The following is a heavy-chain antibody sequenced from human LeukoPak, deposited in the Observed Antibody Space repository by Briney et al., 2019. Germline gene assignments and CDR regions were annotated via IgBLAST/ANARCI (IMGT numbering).Heavy chain of an antibody. D-gene: IGHD6-19*01. V-gene: IGHV5-10-1*01. J-gene: IGHJ3*02. CDR1: GYSFTNFW. CDR3: ARPGAVAAYDAFDI. CDR2: INPSDSYT. Sequence: ESLKISCKGSGYSFTNFWISWVRQMPGKALEWMGRINPSDSYTDYSPSFQGHVTISADKSISTAYLQWNTLKASDTAMYYCARPGAVAAYDAFDIWGQGTMVTVSS.